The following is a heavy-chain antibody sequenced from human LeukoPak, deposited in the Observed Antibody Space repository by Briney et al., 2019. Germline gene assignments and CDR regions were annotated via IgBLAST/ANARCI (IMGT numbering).Heavy chain of an antibody. CDR2: IYSGGST. V-gene: IGHV3-66*01. CDR3: SPLGF. J-gene: IGHJ4*01. D-gene: IGHD6-13*01. Sequence: GGSLRLSCAVSGFIVTNDYMNWVRQAPGKGLEWVSIIYSGGSTYYADSVKGRFTISRDSSNNTLFLQMSNLRADDSGLVRSSPLGFWGHGTLVTVSS. CDR1: GFIVTNDY.